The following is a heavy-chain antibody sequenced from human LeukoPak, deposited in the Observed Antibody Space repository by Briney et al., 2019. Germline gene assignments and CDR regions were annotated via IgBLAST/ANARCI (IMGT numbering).Heavy chain of an antibody. J-gene: IGHJ1*01. V-gene: IGHV3-21*01. CDR1: GFTFSSYS. D-gene: IGHD2-15*01. Sequence: TGGSLRLSCAASGFTFSSYSMNWVRQAPGKGLEWVSSISSSSTYIYYADSVKGRFTISRDNAKNSLYLQMNSLRAEDTAVYYCAKDFAKYGSGGCDFQHWGQGTLVTVSS. CDR2: ISSSSTYI. CDR3: AKDFAKYGSGGCDFQH.